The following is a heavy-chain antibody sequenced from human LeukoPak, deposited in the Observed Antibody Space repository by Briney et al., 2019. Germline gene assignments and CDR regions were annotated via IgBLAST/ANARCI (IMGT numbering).Heavy chain of an antibody. CDR3: ARDQDGMGTTMDL. Sequence: GGSLRLSCAASGFSFSRYWMHWVRQAPGEGRMWVSRINSDGSSTWYADSVKGRLTISRDTARNTLSLQMSSLGVEDTALYYCARDQDGMGTTMDLWGQGTQVIVSS. CDR1: GFSFSRYW. J-gene: IGHJ4*02. V-gene: IGHV3-74*01. CDR2: INSDGSST. D-gene: IGHD3/OR15-3a*01.